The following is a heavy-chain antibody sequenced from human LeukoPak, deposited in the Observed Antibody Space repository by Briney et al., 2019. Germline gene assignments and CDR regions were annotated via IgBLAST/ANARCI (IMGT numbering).Heavy chain of an antibody. CDR3: ARGPDYGDYVIDY. CDR1: GYAFTGYY. V-gene: IGHV1-2*02. Sequence: ASVKVSCEASGYAFTGYYMHWVRQAPGQGLEWMGWINPNSGGTNYAQKFQGRVTMTRDTSISTAYMELSRLRSDDTAVYYCARGPDYGDYVIDYWGQGTLVTVSS. D-gene: IGHD4-17*01. J-gene: IGHJ4*02. CDR2: INPNSGGT.